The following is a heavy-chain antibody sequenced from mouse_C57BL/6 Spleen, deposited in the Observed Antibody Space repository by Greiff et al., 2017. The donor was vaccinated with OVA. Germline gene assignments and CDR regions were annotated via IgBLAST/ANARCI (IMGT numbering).Heavy chain of an antibody. Sequence: VQLQQSGPELVKPGASVKISCKASGYTFTDYYINWVKQRPGQGLEWIGWIFPGSGSTYYNEKFKGKATLTVDKSSSTSYMLLSSLTSEDSAVYFFARDYGSSSAWFAYWGQGTLVTVSA. CDR3: ARDYGSSSAWFAY. CDR2: IFPGSGST. CDR1: GYTFTDYY. V-gene: IGHV1-75*01. J-gene: IGHJ3*01. D-gene: IGHD1-1*01.